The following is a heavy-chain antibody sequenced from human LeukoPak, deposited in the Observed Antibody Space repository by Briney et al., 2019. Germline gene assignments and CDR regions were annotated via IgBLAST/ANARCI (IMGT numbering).Heavy chain of an antibody. J-gene: IGHJ6*03. CDR2: IYYGDSDT. Sequence: GESLKISCKGSGHSFSNYWIAWVRQMPGKGLEWMGSIYYGDSDTRYSPSFQGQVTISADRSISTAYLQWRSLKAPDTAMYYCARDGSGSPGYYMDVWGKGTTVTVSS. CDR1: GHSFSNYW. CDR3: ARDGSGSPGYYMDV. D-gene: IGHD3-10*01. V-gene: IGHV5-51*01.